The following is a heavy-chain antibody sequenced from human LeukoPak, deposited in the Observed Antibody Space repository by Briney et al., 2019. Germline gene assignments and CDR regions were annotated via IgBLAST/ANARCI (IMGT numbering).Heavy chain of an antibody. Sequence: GGSLRLSCAASGFTFRAYTMNWVRQAPGKGLEWVSSISGSSNYIYYADSLKGRFTISRDNAKNSLYLQMNSLRAEDTAVYYCAELGITMIGGVWGKGTTVTISS. J-gene: IGHJ6*04. CDR3: AELGITMIGGV. D-gene: IGHD3-10*02. CDR2: ISGSSNYI. V-gene: IGHV3-21*01. CDR1: GFTFRAYT.